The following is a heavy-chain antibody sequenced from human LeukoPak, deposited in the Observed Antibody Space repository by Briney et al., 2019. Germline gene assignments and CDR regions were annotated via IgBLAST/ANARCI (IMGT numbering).Heavy chain of an antibody. CDR1: GFTFSSYW. D-gene: IGHD6-6*01. CDR2: IYSGGST. CDR3: ARDLGIAARPGY. J-gene: IGHJ4*02. Sequence: GGSLRLSCAASGFTFSSYWMNWARQAPGKGLEWVSVIYSGGSTSYADSVKGRFTISRDNSRNTLYLQMNSLRVEDTAVYYCARDLGIAARPGYWGQGTLVTVSS. V-gene: IGHV3-53*01.